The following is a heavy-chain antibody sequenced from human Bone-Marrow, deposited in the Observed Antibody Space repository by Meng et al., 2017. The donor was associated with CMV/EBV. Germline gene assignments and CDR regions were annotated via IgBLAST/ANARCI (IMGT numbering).Heavy chain of an antibody. CDR1: GFTFSSYG. J-gene: IGHJ4*02. CDR3: ARDLEMATEGFDY. Sequence: GGSLRLSCAASGFTFSSYGMHWVRQAPGKGLEWVAVIWYDGSNKYYADSVKGRFTISRDNSKNTLYLQMNSLRAEDTAVYYCARDLEMATEGFDYWGQGTLVTVSS. V-gene: IGHV3-30*19. D-gene: IGHD5-24*01. CDR2: IWYDGSNK.